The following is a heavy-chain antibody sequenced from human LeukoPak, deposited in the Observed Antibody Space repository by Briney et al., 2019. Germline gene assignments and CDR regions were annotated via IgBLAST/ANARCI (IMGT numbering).Heavy chain of an antibody. D-gene: IGHD1-7*01. V-gene: IGHV3-30*03. CDR1: GFTFSSYG. CDR2: ISLDGSNE. Sequence: GGSLRLSCTGSGFTFSSYGMNWVRQAPGKGLEWVAAISLDGSNEYYADSVKGRFTISRDNSKNTLYLQMSSLRAEDTAVFYCARDQNFYFYYGMDVWGQGTTVTVSS. CDR3: ARDQNFYFYYGMDV. J-gene: IGHJ6*02.